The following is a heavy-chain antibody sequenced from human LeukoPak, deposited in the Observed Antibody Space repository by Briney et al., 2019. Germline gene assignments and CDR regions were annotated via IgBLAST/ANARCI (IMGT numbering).Heavy chain of an antibody. D-gene: IGHD1-26*01. Sequence: ASVKVSCKASGYTFTSYAVHWVRQAPGQRLEWMGWINAGNGNTKYSQKFQGRVTITRDTSASTAYMELSSLRSEDTAVYYCARGLGGSGSYQYYFDYWGQGTLVTVSS. CDR1: GYTFTSYA. CDR3: ARGLGGSGSYQYYFDY. CDR2: INAGNGNT. J-gene: IGHJ4*02. V-gene: IGHV1-3*01.